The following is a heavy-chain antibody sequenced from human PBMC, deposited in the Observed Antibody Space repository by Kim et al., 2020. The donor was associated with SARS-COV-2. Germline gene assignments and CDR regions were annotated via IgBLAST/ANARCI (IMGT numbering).Heavy chain of an antibody. CDR3: AEYSYGNFDY. Sequence: KYYADSVKGRFTISRDNSKNTLYLQMNSLRAEDTAVYYCAEYSYGNFDYWGQGTLVTVSS. CDR2: K. J-gene: IGHJ4*02. V-gene: IGHV3-30*01. D-gene: IGHD5-18*01.